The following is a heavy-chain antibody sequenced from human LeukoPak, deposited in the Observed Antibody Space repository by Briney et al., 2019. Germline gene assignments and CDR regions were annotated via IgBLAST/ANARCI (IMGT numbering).Heavy chain of an antibody. J-gene: IGHJ3*02. Sequence: PSETLFLTCILSGGSISVTNYYSGWIRQPPVKGMEWIGSIYYSGNTYYNSLLRSRLTMSIDTYKKQFSLKLSSVTAADTAIYYCARSWMVEEGAFDIWGQGSMVIVSS. CDR1: GGSISVTNYY. CDR2: IYYSGNT. V-gene: IGHV4-39*01. D-gene: IGHD2-15*01. CDR3: ARSWMVEEGAFDI.